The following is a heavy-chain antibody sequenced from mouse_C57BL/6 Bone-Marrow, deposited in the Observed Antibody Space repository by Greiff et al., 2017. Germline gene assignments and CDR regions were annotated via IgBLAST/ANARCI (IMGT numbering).Heavy chain of an antibody. CDR2: ISSGSSTI. CDR3: ATNTTVAYYAMDY. CDR1: GFTFSDYG. Sequence: EVKLVESGGGLVKPGGSLKLSCAASGFTFSDYGMHWVRQAPEKGLEWVAYISSGSSTIYYADTVKGRFTISRDNAKNTLFLQMTSLRSEDTAMYYCATNTTVAYYAMDYCGQGTSVTVSS. V-gene: IGHV5-17*01. J-gene: IGHJ4*01. D-gene: IGHD1-1*01.